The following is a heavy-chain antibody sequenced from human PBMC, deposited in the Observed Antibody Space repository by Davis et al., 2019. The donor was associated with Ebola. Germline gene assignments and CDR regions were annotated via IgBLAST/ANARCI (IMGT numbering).Heavy chain of an antibody. CDR2: IKQDGSEK. CDR3: ASYGNYGPWYYGMDV. V-gene: IGHV3-7*01. D-gene: IGHD3-10*01. CDR1: GLTFTHYW. Sequence: GGSLRLSCVVSGLTFTHYWMNWVRQAPGKGLEWVANIKQDGSEKYYVDSVKGRFTISRDNAKNSLYLQMNSLRAEDTAVYYCASYGNYGPWYYGMDVWGQGTTVTVSS. J-gene: IGHJ6*02.